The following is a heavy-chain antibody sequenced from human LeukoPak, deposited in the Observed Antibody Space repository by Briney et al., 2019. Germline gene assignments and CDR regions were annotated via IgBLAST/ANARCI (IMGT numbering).Heavy chain of an antibody. CDR2: ISGSGGST. J-gene: IGHJ6*02. CDR1: GFTFSSYA. Sequence: GGSLRLSCAASGFTFSSYAMSWVRQAPGKGLEGVSAISGSGGSTYYADSVKGRFTISRDNSKNTLYLQMNSLRAEDTAVYYCARSGDIVVVEDYYGMDVWGQGTTVTVSS. D-gene: IGHD2-15*01. CDR3: ARSGDIVVVEDYYGMDV. V-gene: IGHV3-23*01.